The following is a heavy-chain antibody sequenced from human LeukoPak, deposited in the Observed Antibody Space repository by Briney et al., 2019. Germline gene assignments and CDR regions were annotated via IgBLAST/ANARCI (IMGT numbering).Heavy chain of an antibody. CDR3: ARDWGTYCSGGSCYSDFYYFDY. D-gene: IGHD2-15*01. CDR1: GYTFTDYY. J-gene: IGHJ4*02. CDR2: INPNSGGT. V-gene: IGHV1-2*06. Sequence: VASMKVSCKASGYTFTDYYMHWVRQAPGQGLEWMGRINPNSGGTNYAQKFQGRVTMTRDTSISTAYMELSRLRSDDTAVYYCARDWGTYCSGGSCYSDFYYFDYWGQGTLVTVSS.